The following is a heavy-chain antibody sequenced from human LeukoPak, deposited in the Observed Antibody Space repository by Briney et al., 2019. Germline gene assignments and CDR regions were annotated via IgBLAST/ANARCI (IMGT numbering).Heavy chain of an antibody. D-gene: IGHD4/OR15-4a*01. CDR3: ATGKRQLRLTNDY. V-gene: IGHV3-7*03. Sequence: GGSLRLSCAASGFTLSSFWMNWVRQAPGKGLEWVANIKQDGNEKYYVDSVRGRFTISRDNAKNSLYLQMNSLRAEDTAVYFCATGKRQLRLTNDYWGQGTLVTVSS. CDR1: GFTLSSFW. J-gene: IGHJ4*02. CDR2: IKQDGNEK.